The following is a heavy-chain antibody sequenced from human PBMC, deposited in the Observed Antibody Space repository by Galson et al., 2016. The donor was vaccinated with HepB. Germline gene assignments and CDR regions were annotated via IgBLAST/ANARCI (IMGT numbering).Heavy chain of an antibody. D-gene: IGHD4/OR15-4a*01. J-gene: IGHJ4*02. V-gene: IGHV3-30*04. CDR1: GFGFSSYA. CDR2: ISFDGSNI. Sequence: SLRLSCAASGFGFSSYAMHWVRQAPGKGLEWLSVISFDGSNIYQADSVKGRFTTSRDNFENTLYLQMNSLTAEDTAVYYCAREGSFMLTFFDYWGQGTLVTVSS. CDR3: AREGSFMLTFFDY.